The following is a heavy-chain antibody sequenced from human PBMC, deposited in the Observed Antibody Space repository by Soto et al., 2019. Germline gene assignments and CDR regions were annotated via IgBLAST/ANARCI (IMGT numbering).Heavy chain of an antibody. CDR3: AHGPWDCGSISCYCYFDY. CDR2: IYWDDDK. Sequence: QITLKESGPPLVKPTQTLTLTCSFSGFSLSTSRVGVGWIRQPPGKALEWLALIYWDDDKRYSPSLKSRLTITKDTSKNQVVLTMTNMDPVDTATYYCAHGPWDCGSISCYCYFDYWGQGTLVTVSS. D-gene: IGHD2-2*01. J-gene: IGHJ4*02. CDR1: GFSLSTSRVG. V-gene: IGHV2-5*02.